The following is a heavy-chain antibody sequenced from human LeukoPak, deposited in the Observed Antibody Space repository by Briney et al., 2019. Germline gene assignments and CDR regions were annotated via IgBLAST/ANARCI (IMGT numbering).Heavy chain of an antibody. V-gene: IGHV4-59*01. J-gene: IGHJ5*02. CDR3: ARVSGDYDFWSGYYSPAWFDP. CDR1: GGSISSYY. CDR2: IYYSGST. Sequence: SETLSLTCTVSGGSISSYYWSWIRQPPGKGLEWIGYIYYSGSTNYNPSLKSRVTISVDTSKYQFSLKLSSVTAADTAVYYCARVSGDYDFWSGYYSPAWFDPWGQGTLVTVSS. D-gene: IGHD3-3*01.